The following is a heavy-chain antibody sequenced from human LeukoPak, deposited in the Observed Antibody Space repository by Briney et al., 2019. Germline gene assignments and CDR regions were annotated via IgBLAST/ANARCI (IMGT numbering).Heavy chain of an antibody. Sequence: PGGSLRLSCAASGFTFDDYAMHWVRQAPGKGLEWVSLISGDGGSTYYADSVKGRFTISRGNSKNSPYLQMNSLRTEDTALYYCAKPAGTYYYYGMDVWGQGTTVTVSS. V-gene: IGHV3-43*02. D-gene: IGHD6-19*01. CDR2: ISGDGGST. CDR1: GFTFDDYA. J-gene: IGHJ6*02. CDR3: AKPAGTYYYYGMDV.